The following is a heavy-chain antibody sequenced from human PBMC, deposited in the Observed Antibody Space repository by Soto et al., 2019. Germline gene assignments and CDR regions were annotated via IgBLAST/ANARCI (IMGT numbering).Heavy chain of an antibody. D-gene: IGHD2-15*01. J-gene: IGHJ4*02. Sequence: QVQLVQSGAEVKKPGSSVKVSCKASGGTFSSDSFSWVRQAPGQGLEWMGGIIPMFDTPIYAQKFQDRVTNTADESTSTAYRQLCSLRSGDTAVYYCARSGGLERDFSYWVQGSLVTVSS. V-gene: IGHV1-69*12. CDR2: IIPMFDTP. CDR3: ARSGGLERDFSY. CDR1: GGTFSSDS.